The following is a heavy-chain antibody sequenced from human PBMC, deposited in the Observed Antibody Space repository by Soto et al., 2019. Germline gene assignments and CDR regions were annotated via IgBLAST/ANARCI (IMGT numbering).Heavy chain of an antibody. CDR1: GGSISSYY. Sequence: SETLSLTCTVSGGSISSYYWSWIRQPPGKGLEWIGYIYYSGSTNYNPSLKSRVTISVDTSKNQFSLKLSSVTAADTAVCYCARGASEYYYDSSGAPFDYWGQGTLVTVSS. V-gene: IGHV4-59*01. CDR2: IYYSGST. J-gene: IGHJ4*02. CDR3: ARGASEYYYDSSGAPFDY. D-gene: IGHD3-22*01.